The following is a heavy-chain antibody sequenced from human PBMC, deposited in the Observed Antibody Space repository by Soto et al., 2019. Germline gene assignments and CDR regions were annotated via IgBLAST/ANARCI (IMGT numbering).Heavy chain of an antibody. CDR1: GGSISSYY. CDR3: ARYKSNDYYGMDV. Sequence: QVQLQESGPGLVKPSETLSLTCTVSGGSISSYYWSWIRQPPGKGLEWIGYIYYSGITNYNPSLKSRVIISVDTSKNQFSLKLSSVTAGDTAVYYCARYKSNDYYGMDVWGQGTTVTVSS. CDR2: IYYSGIT. V-gene: IGHV4-59*01. J-gene: IGHJ6*02. D-gene: IGHD1-20*01.